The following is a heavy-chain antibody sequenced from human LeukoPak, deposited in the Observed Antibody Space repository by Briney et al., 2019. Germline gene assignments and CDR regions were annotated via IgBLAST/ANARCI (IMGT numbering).Heavy chain of an antibody. J-gene: IGHJ4*02. Sequence: SETLSLTCTVSGGSISSNYWSWIRQPPGKGLEWIGEINHSGSTNYNPSLKSRVTISVDTSKNQFSLKLSSVTAADTAVYYCARDVRGDDFWSGYYKDWGQGTLVTVSS. D-gene: IGHD3-3*01. V-gene: IGHV4-34*01. CDR3: ARDVRGDDFWSGYYKD. CDR1: GGSISSNY. CDR2: INHSGST.